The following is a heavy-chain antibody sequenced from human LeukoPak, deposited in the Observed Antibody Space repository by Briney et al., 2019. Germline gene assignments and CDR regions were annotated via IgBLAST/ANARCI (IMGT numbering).Heavy chain of an antibody. J-gene: IGHJ4*02. D-gene: IGHD3-10*01. V-gene: IGHV4-34*01. CDR2: INHSGST. CDR1: GGSFSGYY. Sequence: SETLSLTCAVYGGSFSGYYWSWIRQPPGKGLEWIGEINHSGSTNYNPSLKSRVTISVDTSKNQFSLKLTSVTAADTAVYYCASGHYGSGSRLDYWGQGTLVTVSS. CDR3: ASGHYGSGSRLDY.